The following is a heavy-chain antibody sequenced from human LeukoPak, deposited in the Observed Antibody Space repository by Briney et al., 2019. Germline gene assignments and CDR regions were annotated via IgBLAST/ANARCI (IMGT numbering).Heavy chain of an antibody. CDR1: GASISNYY. Sequence: SETLSLTCTVSGASISNYYWSWIRQPAGKGLEWIGRISTSGSTNYNPSLKSRVTMSVDTSKNQFSLKLSSVTAADTALYYCARGVWEMATIPYWYFDIWGRGTLVTVSS. CDR3: ARGVWEMATIPYWYFDI. J-gene: IGHJ2*01. V-gene: IGHV4-4*07. D-gene: IGHD5-24*01. CDR2: ISTSGST.